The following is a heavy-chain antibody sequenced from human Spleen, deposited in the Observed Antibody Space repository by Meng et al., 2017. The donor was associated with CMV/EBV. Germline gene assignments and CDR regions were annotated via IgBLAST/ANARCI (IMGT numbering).Heavy chain of an antibody. D-gene: IGHD3-22*01. V-gene: IGHV1-2*02. CDR1: GFTFTGYS. CDR3: AIALYLYGGTGYFDS. Sequence: SGFTFTGYSMHWVRQAPGQAFEWMGSITPSGGTKFSQKFQGRLTMTRDTSITTAYMDLSRLTSDDTAVYYCAIALYLYGGTGYFDSWGQGTLVTVSS. CDR2: ITPSGGT. J-gene: IGHJ4*02.